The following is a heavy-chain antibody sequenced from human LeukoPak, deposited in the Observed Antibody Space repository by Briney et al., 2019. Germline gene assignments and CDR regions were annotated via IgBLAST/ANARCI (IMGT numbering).Heavy chain of an antibody. Sequence: ASVKVSCKASGYTFTGYYMHWVRQAPGQGLEWVGWMNPNTGNAGYAQKLQGRVTLTRDTSITTAFMELSSLKSEDTAVYYCTRGDYWGQGTPVTVSS. CDR3: TRGDY. V-gene: IGHV1-8*02. J-gene: IGHJ4*02. CDR1: GYTFTGYY. CDR2: MNPNTGNA.